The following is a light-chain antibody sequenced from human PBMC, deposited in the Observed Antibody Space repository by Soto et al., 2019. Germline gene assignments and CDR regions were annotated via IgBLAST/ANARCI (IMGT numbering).Light chain of an antibody. CDR1: QTISSGF. J-gene: IGKJ1*01. V-gene: IGKV3-20*01. CDR3: QQYGSSPWT. CDR2: DAS. Sequence: IVLPQSPGILYLSPGDRATLSCMASQTISSGFLAWYQQKVGQAPRLLIYDASNRATGVPDRFSGSGSGTDFSLTISRLEPEDFALYYCQQYGSSPWTFGQGTKVDNK.